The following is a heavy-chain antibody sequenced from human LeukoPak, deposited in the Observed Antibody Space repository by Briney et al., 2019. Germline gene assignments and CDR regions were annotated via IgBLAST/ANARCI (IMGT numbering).Heavy chain of an antibody. J-gene: IGHJ4*02. Sequence: ASVKVSCKASGYTFTSYDINWVRQATGQGLEWTGWMNPNSGNTGYAQKFQGRVTMTRNTSISTAYMELSSLRPEDTAVYYCARSSGGYGPDIDYWGQGTLVTVSS. CDR1: GYTFTSYD. CDR3: ARSSGGYGPDIDY. V-gene: IGHV1-8*01. D-gene: IGHD3-22*01. CDR2: MNPNSGNT.